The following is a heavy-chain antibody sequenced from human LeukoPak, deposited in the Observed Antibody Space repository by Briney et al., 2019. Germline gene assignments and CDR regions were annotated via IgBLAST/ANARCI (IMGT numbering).Heavy chain of an antibody. CDR2: ISYDGSNK. D-gene: IGHD3-16*01. J-gene: IGHJ4*02. V-gene: IGHV3-30*03. CDR1: GFTFSSYG. CDR3: TTDYEGKTDY. Sequence: GGSLRLSCAASGFTFSSYGMHWVRQAPGKGLEWVAVISYDGSNKYYADSVKGRFTISRDNSKNTLYLQMNSLETEDTAVYYCTTDYEGKTDYWGQGTLVTVSS.